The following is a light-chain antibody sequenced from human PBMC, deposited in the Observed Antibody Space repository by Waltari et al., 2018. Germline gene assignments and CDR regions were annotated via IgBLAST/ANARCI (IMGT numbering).Light chain of an antibody. V-gene: IGKV3-11*01. CDR3: QQRSNWL. J-gene: IGKJ4*01. Sequence: ELVLTQSPATLSLSPGERATLPCRASKSISNYLAWYQPKPGQAPRLLIYDAANRATGIPARFSGSGSGTDFTLTISSLEPEDFAVYYCQQRSNWLFGGGTKVEIK. CDR2: DAA. CDR1: KSISNY.